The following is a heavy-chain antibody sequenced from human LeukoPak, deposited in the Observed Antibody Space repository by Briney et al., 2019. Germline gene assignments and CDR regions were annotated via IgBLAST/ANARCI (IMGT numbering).Heavy chain of an antibody. CDR3: ARGDYDSSGYYVEAPFQH. Sequence: PSETLSLTCTVSGGSISSYYWSWIRQPPGKGLEWIGEINHSGSTNYNPSLKSRVTISVDTSKNQFSLKLSSVTAADTAVYYCARGDYDSSGYYVEAPFQHWGQGTLVTVSS. V-gene: IGHV4-34*01. CDR2: INHSGST. D-gene: IGHD3-22*01. CDR1: GGSISSYY. J-gene: IGHJ1*01.